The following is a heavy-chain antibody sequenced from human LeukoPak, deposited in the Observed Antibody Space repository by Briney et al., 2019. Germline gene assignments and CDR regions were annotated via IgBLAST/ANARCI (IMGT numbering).Heavy chain of an antibody. CDR3: ARDREYCSGGSCYSNWFDP. Sequence: SVKVSCKASGGTFSSYAISWVRQAPGQGLEWMGGIIPIFGTANYAQKFQGRVTITADKSTSTAYMELSSLRSEDTAVYYCARDREYCSGGSCYSNWFDPWGQGTLVTVSS. D-gene: IGHD2-15*01. J-gene: IGHJ5*02. CDR2: IIPIFGTA. V-gene: IGHV1-69*06. CDR1: GGTFSSYA.